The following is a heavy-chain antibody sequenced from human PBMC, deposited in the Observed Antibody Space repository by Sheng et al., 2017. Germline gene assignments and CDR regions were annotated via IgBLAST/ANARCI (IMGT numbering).Heavy chain of an antibody. D-gene: IGHD3-22*01. CDR2: ISGSGGST. CDR1: GFIFSNYA. CDR3: AKELYYYESSGYVDY. V-gene: IGHV3-23*04. Sequence: EVQLVESGGGLVQPGGSLRLSCAASGFIFSNYAMTWVRQAPGKGLEWVSVISGSGGSTYYADSVRGRFTISRDNSKNTLYLQMNSLRAEDTAVYYCAKELYYYESSGYVDYWGQGTLVTVSS. J-gene: IGHJ4*02.